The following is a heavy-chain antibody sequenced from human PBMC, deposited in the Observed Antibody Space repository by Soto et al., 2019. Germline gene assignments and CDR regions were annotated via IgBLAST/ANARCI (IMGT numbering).Heavy chain of an antibody. J-gene: IGHJ4*02. CDR3: ARDRGAQTDGISRVDY. V-gene: IGHV3-11*01. Sequence: QVQLVDSGGGLVKPGGSLRLSCAASGFTFTDYYMSGIRQAPGRGLEWGAYIRGSGSTIYYAESVKGRVTISRDNAKNSQHLHMDSLRAEDTAGYYCARDRGAQTDGISRVDYWGQGALVTVSS. CDR2: IRGSGSTI. CDR1: GFTFTDYY.